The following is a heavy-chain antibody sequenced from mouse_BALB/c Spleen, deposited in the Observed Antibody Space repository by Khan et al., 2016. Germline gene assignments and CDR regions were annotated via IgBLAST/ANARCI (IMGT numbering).Heavy chain of an antibody. J-gene: IGHJ4*01. V-gene: IGHV5-6*01. CDR3: ARHEASYYAMDC. CDR2: ISSGGSYN. CDR1: GFTFSSYG. Sequence: EVELVESGGDLVKPGGSLKLSCAASGFTFSSYGMSWVRQTPAKRLEWVATISSGGSYNYYPDSVKGRFIISRDSAKNTLYLQMRRLKSEDTSMYYCARHEASYYAMDCWGQGTSVTVSS.